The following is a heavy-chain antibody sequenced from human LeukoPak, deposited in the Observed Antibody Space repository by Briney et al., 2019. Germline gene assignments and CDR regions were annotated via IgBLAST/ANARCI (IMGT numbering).Heavy chain of an antibody. CDR3: AKLMDTAMVIYYFDY. V-gene: IGHV3-23*01. J-gene: IGHJ4*02. D-gene: IGHD5-18*01. CDR2: ICGSGGST. CDR1: GFTFSSYA. Sequence: GGSLRLSCAASGFTFSSYAMSWVRQAPGKGLEWVSAICGSGGSTYYADSVKGRFTISRDNSKNTLYLQMNSLRAEDTAVYYCAKLMDTAMVIYYFDYRGQGTLVTVSS.